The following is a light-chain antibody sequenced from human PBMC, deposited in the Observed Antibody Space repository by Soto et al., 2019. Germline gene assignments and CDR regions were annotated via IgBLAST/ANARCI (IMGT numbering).Light chain of an antibody. CDR1: QSVSSSY. J-gene: IGKJ1*01. V-gene: IGKV3-20*01. CDR2: GAS. CDR3: QQYNNLPPT. Sequence: EIVLTQSPGTLSLSPGERATLSCRASQSVSSSYLAWYQQKPGQAPRLLIYGASSRATGIPDRFSGSGPGTDFTLTISRLEPEDFAIYYCQQYNNLPPTFGQGTKVDIK.